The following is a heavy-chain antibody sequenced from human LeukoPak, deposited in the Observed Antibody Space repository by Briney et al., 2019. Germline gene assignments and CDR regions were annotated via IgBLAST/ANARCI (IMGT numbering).Heavy chain of an antibody. V-gene: IGHV3-74*01. J-gene: IGHJ6*02. D-gene: IGHD4-17*01. Sequence: GGSLRLSCAASGFTFSSYWMHWVRQAPGKGLVWVSRINSDGSSTSYADSVKGRFTISRDNAKNTLYLQMNSLRAEDTAVYYCAREDYGDYSALLTDYYYYGMDVWGQGTTVTVSS. CDR1: GFTFSSYW. CDR2: INSDGSST. CDR3: AREDYGDYSALLTDYYYYGMDV.